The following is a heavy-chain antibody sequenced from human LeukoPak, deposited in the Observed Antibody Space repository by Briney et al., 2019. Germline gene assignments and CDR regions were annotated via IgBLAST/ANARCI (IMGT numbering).Heavy chain of an antibody. D-gene: IGHD4-23*01. V-gene: IGHV3-7*01. CDR3: ARDYAVATPDTPGEYYYYYGMDV. CDR2: INQDGSEK. CDR1: GFTFSSYR. J-gene: IGHJ6*02. Sequence: GGSLRLSCAASGFTFSSYRMSWVRQAPGEGLEWVANINQDGSEKYYVDSVQGRFTISRDNAKNSLYLQMNSLRAEDTAVYYCARDYAVATPDTPGEYYYYYGMDVWGQGTTVTVSS.